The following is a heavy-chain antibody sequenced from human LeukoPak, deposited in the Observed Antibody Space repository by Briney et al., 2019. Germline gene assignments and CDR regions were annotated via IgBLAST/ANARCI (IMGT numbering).Heavy chain of an antibody. D-gene: IGHD6-13*01. Sequence: PSETLSLTCAVYGGSFNGYYWSWIRQPPGKGLEWIGEINHSGSTNYNPSLKSRVTISVDTSKNQFSLRLSSVTAADTAVYYCARRTSAGYWYFDLWGRGTLVAVSS. V-gene: IGHV4-34*01. J-gene: IGHJ2*01. CDR3: ARRTSAGYWYFDL. CDR2: INHSGST. CDR1: GGSFNGYY.